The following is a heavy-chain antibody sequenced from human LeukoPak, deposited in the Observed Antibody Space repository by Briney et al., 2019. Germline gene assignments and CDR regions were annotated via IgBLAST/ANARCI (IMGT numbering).Heavy chain of an antibody. J-gene: IGHJ4*02. CDR2: FDPEDGRT. CDR3: ATRATSHPREPILRFHL. CDR1: GNTFTKFS. D-gene: IGHD3-16*01. Sequence: GASVKVSCKISGNTFTKFSIHWVRQAPGKGLEWMGGFDPEDGRTIFAEKFQGRVTMTEDTSTDTAYMELGSLKSEDTAVYFCATRATSHPREPILRFHLWGQGALVTVSS. V-gene: IGHV1-24*01.